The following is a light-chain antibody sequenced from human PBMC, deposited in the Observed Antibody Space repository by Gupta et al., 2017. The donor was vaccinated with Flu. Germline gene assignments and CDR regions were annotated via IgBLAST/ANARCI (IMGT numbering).Light chain of an antibody. Sequence: QSALTQPASVSGSPGQSITISCTGTSSDVGGYNYVSWYQQHPGKAPKLMIYDVSNRPSGVSNRFSGSKSGNTASLTISGLQAEDEADYYCSSFTISGTPYVFGTGTKVTVL. CDR2: DVS. J-gene: IGLJ1*01. V-gene: IGLV2-14*01. CDR1: SSDVGGYNY. CDR3: SSFTISGTPYV.